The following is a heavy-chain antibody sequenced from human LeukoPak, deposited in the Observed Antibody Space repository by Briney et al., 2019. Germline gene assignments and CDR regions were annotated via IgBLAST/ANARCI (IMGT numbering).Heavy chain of an antibody. D-gene: IGHD6-13*01. CDR2: IYPGDSDT. CDR3: ARLEYSSSWFDDAFDI. V-gene: IGHV5-51*01. J-gene: IGHJ3*02. Sequence: GESLKISCKGSGYSFTSYWIGWVRQMPGKGLEWMGIIYPGDSDTRYSPSFQGQVTISADKSISTAYLQWSSLKASDTAMYYCARLEYSSSWFDDAFDIWGQGTMVTVSS. CDR1: GYSFTSYW.